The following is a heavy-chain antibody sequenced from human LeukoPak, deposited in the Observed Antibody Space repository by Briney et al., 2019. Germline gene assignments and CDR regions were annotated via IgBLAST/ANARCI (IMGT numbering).Heavy chain of an antibody. CDR3: GRVDRRGWSKTTFDY. CDR2: ISYDGNNK. J-gene: IGHJ4*02. Sequence: PGGSLRLSCAASGFTFSSYALHWVRQAPGKGLEWLTFISYDGNNKFYADSVKGRFTISRDNSKNTLYLQMDSLRVEHTAVYYCGRVDRRGWSKTTFDYWGRETLVTASS. CDR1: GFTFSSYA. V-gene: IGHV3-30-3*01. D-gene: IGHD6-19*01.